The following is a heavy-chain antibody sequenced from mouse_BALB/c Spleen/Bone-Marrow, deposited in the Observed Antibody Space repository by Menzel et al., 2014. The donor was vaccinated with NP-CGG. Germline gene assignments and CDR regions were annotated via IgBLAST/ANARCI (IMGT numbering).Heavy chain of an antibody. CDR1: GYTFTSYW. Sequence: VQLVESGAELAKPGASVKMSCKASGYTFTSYWMHWVKQRPGQGLEWIGYINPSTGYTEYNQKFKDKATLTAVKSSTTAYMQLRSLTSGDSAVYYCARDDYDAIAYWGQGTLVTVSA. D-gene: IGHD2-4*01. CDR2: INPSTGYT. V-gene: IGHV1-7*01. CDR3: ARDDYDAIAY. J-gene: IGHJ3*01.